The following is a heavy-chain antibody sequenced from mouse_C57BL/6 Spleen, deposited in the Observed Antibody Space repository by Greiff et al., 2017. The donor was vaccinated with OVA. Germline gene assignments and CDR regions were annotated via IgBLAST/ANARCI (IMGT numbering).Heavy chain of an antibody. Sequence: VQLQQPGAELVMPGASVKLSCKASGYTFTSYWMHWVKQRPGQGLEWIGEIDPSDSYTNYNQKFKGKSTLTVDKSSSTAYMQLSSLTSEDSAVYYCARSGYYGSSGAMDYWGQGTSVTVSS. CDR2: IDPSDSYT. V-gene: IGHV1-69*01. D-gene: IGHD1-1*01. CDR1: GYTFTSYW. J-gene: IGHJ4*01. CDR3: ARSGYYGSSGAMDY.